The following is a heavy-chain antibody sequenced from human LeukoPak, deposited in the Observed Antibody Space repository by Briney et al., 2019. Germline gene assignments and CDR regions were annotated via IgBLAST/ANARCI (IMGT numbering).Heavy chain of an antibody. J-gene: IGHJ5*02. V-gene: IGHV3-49*04. CDR2: IRSKAYAGTT. CDR3: TRDPRITIFGVVPDP. CDR1: GFTFGDYA. D-gene: IGHD3-3*01. Sequence: GRSLRLSCTASGFTFGDYAMSWVRQAPGKGLEWVGFIRSKAYAGTTEYAASVKGRFTISRDDSKSIAYLQMNSLKTEDTAVYYCTRDPRITIFGVVPDPWGQGTLVTVSS.